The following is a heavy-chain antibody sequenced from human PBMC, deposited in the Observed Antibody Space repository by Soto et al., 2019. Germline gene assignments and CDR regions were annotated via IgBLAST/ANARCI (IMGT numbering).Heavy chain of an antibody. D-gene: IGHD1-26*01. CDR3: AKGSGAQSGWLDY. CDR2: INNDGSST. CDR1: GFTFSSYW. J-gene: IGHJ4*02. V-gene: IGHV3-74*01. Sequence: EVQLVESGGGLVQTGGSLRLSCAASGFTFSSYWMHWVRQAPGKGLVWVSRINNDGSSTTYADYVKGRFTISRDNAKNTRYLQMKSLRDEDRAVYYCAKGSGAQSGWLDYWGQGTRVTVSS.